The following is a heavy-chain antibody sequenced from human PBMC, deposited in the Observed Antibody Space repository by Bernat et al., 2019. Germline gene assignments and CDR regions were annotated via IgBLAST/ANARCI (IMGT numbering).Heavy chain of an antibody. V-gene: IGHV3-33*08. J-gene: IGHJ3*02. CDR3: ARVGCSGGSCYSGAFDI. CDR1: GFTFSSYA. Sequence: VQLLESGGGLVQPGGSLRLSCAASGFTFSSYAMSWVRQAPGKGLEWVAVIWYDGSNKYYADSVKGRFTISRDNSKNTLYLQMNSLRAEDTAVYYCARVGCSGGSCYSGAFDIWGQGTMVTVSS. CDR2: IWYDGSNK. D-gene: IGHD2-15*01.